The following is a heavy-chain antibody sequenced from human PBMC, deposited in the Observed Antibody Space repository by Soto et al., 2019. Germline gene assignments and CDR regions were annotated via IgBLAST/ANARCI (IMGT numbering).Heavy chain of an antibody. Sequence: GGSLRLSCAASGFTFSNAWMSWVRQAPGKGLEWVGRIKSKADGGTTDYAAPVKGRFTISRDDSKNTLYLQMNSLKTEDTAVYYCTTEGYDLGPFDYWGQGTLVTVSS. CDR3: TTEGYDLGPFDY. D-gene: IGHD5-12*01. V-gene: IGHV3-15*01. CDR2: IKSKADGGTT. J-gene: IGHJ4*02. CDR1: GFTFSNAW.